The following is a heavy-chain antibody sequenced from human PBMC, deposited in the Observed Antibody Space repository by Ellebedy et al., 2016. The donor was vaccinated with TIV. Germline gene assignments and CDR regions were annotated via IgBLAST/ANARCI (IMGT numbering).Heavy chain of an antibody. J-gene: IGHJ4*02. CDR3: AKDTYPGNYYPDF. V-gene: IGHV3-23*01. Sequence: GGSLRLSXAASGFTFSSYAMSWVRQAPGKGLEWVSTVSYSGGSTYSADSVKGRFTISRDSSKNTLYLQMNGLRADDSAVYYCAKDTYPGNYYPDFWGQGTLVTVSS. D-gene: IGHD1-26*01. CDR2: VSYSGGST. CDR1: GFTFSSYA.